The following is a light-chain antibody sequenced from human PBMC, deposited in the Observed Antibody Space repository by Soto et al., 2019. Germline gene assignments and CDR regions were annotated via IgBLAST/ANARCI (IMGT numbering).Light chain of an antibody. CDR1: QSVSSY. V-gene: IGKV3-11*01. CDR2: DAS. J-gene: IGKJ1*01. CDR3: QQRSNWPGT. Sequence: EIVLTQSPATLSLSPGERATLSCRASQSVSSYLAWYQQKPRQAPRLLIYDASNRATGIPARFSGSGSGTDFTLTISSLEPEDFAVYYCQQRSNWPGTFGQGTKVEIK.